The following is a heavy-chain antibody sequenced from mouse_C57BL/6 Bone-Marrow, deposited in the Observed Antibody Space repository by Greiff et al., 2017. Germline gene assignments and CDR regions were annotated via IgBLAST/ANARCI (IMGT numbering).Heavy chain of an antibody. CDR3: TRGGGSSIDY. V-gene: IGHV1-15*01. Sequence: VQLQQSGAELVRPGASVTLSCKASGYTFTDYEMHWVKQTPVHGLEWIGAIDPETGGTAYNQKFKGKDILTADKSSSTAYMELRSLTSEDSAVYYCTRGGGSSIDYWGQGTTLTVSS. J-gene: IGHJ2*01. D-gene: IGHD1-1*01. CDR1: GYTFTDYE. CDR2: IDPETGGT.